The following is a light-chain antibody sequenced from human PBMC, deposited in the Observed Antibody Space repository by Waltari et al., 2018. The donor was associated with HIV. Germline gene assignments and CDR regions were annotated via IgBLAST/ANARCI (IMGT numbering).Light chain of an antibody. J-gene: IGKJ1*01. V-gene: IGKV1-5*03. CDR2: QAS. Sequence: SASAGDRVAITCRAGQNVGAFLAWYQQKPGKPPKLLIFQASILEGGVPSRFSGSVSGSDFTLTINGLQSDDFATYYCHQYASFSGTFGQGTKVEL. CDR1: QNVGAF. CDR3: HQYASFSGT.